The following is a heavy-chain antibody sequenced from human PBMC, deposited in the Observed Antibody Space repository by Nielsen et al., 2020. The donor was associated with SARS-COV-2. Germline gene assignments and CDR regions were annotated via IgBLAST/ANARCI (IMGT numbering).Heavy chain of an antibody. CDR1: GYTFTSHG. J-gene: IGHJ4*02. CDR3: ARAREGLSYFDY. V-gene: IGHV1-18*01. D-gene: IGHD3-10*01. Sequence: ASVKVSCKASGYTFTSHGINWVRQTPGQGLEWVGWIRTYDENTSHAQKFQGRVTMTTDTSTNTAYMELSSLRSEDTAVYYCARAREGLSYFDYWGQGTLVTVSS. CDR2: IRTYDENT.